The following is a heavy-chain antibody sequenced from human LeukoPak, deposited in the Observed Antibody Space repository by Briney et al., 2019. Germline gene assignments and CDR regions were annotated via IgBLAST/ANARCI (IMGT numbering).Heavy chain of an antibody. V-gene: IGHV1-2*02. CDR1: GYTFSGYY. D-gene: IGHD3-10*01. Sequence: ASVTVSRKASGYTFSGYYMHWVRQAPGQGLEWVGWINPNSGGTHYPQNFQGRVTITGDTSISTAYMELRSLRYDDTAVYYCARDYYGAGSYDYWGQGTLVTVSS. CDR3: ARDYYGAGSYDY. J-gene: IGHJ4*02. CDR2: INPNSGGT.